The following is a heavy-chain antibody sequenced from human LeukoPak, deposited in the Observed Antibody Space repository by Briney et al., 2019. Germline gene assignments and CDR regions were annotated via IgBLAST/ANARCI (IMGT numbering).Heavy chain of an antibody. D-gene: IGHD3-10*01. CDR3: TFTLVRGVIITVTDY. CDR2: IRSKANSYAT. V-gene: IGHV3-73*01. CDR1: GFTFSGSA. J-gene: IGHJ4*02. Sequence: PGGSLRLSCAASGFTFSGSAMHWVRQASGKGLEWVGRIRSKANSYATTYAASVKGRFTISRDDSKNTTYLQMNSLKTEDTAVYYCTFTLVRGVIITVTDYWGQGTLVTVSS.